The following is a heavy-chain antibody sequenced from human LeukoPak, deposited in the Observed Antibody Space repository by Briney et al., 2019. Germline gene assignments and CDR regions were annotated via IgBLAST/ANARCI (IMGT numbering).Heavy chain of an antibody. CDR1: GGSISSHY. V-gene: IGHV4-59*11. CDR2: IYYSGST. D-gene: IGHD6-6*01. J-gene: IGHJ5*02. CDR3: ARDCSSSSGGYWFDP. Sequence: PSETLSLTCTVSGGSISSHYWSWIRQPPGKGLEWIGYIYYSGSTNYNPSLKSRVTISVDTSKNQFSLKLSSVTAADTAVYYCARDCSSSSGGYWFDPWGQGTLVTVSS.